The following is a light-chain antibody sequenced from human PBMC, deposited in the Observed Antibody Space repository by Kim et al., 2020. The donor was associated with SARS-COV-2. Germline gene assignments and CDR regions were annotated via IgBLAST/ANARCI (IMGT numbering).Light chain of an antibody. Sequence: QRVTISCTGINSNIGKNTVNWFQQFPGTAPKLVVYTNDQRPSGVPDRFSGSKSGTSASLAISGLRSEDEGDYYCAAWDDSLDSPVFGGGTQLTVL. CDR2: TND. V-gene: IGLV1-44*01. CDR1: NSNIGKNT. J-gene: IGLJ3*02. CDR3: AAWDDSLDSPV.